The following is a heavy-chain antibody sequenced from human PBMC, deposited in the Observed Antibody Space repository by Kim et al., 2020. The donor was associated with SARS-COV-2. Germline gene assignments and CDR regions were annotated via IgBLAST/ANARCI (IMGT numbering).Heavy chain of an antibody. CDR3: AAQYSSSWLASYYFDY. D-gene: IGHD6-13*01. Sequence: SETLSLTCTVSGGSISSSSYYWGRIRQSPGKGLEWIGSIYYSGSTYYNPSLKSRVTISVDTSKNQFSLKLSSVTAADTAVYYCAAQYSSSWLASYYFDYWGQGTLVTVSS. CDR2: IYYSGST. CDR1: GGSISSSSYY. J-gene: IGHJ4*02. V-gene: IGHV4-39*01.